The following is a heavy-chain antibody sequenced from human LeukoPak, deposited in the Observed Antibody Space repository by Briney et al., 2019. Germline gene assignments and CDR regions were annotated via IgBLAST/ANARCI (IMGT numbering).Heavy chain of an antibody. Sequence: PGGSLRLSCAASGFTFSSYWMSWVRQAPGKGLEWVANIKQDGSEKYYVDSVKGRFTISRDNAKNSLYLQINSLRAEDTAVYYCARDQRPHCSSTSCYIGSDYWGQGTLVTVSS. CDR2: IKQDGSEK. D-gene: IGHD2-2*02. J-gene: IGHJ4*02. CDR3: ARDQRPHCSSTSCYIGSDY. V-gene: IGHV3-7*01. CDR1: GFTFSSYW.